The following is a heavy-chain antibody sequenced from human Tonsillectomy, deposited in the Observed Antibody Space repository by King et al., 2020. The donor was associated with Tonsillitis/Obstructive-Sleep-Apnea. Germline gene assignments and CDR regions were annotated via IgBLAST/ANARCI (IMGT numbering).Heavy chain of an antibody. Sequence: VQLQQCGAGLLKPSETLSLTCAVYGGSFSGYYWSWIRQPPGKGLEWIGEINHSGSTNYNPSLKSRVTISVDTSKNQFSLELSSVTAADTAVYYCARGHSTGNAYVEWDIVVVPAAISANWFDPWGQGTLVTVSS. CDR3: ARGHSTGNAYVEWDIVVVPAAISANWFDP. CDR2: INHSGST. J-gene: IGHJ5*02. V-gene: IGHV4-34*01. D-gene: IGHD2-2*02. CDR1: GGSFSGYY.